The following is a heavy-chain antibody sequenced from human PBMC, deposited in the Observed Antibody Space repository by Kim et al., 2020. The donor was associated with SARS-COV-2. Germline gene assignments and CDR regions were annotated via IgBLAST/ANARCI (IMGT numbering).Heavy chain of an antibody. Sequence: SQTLSLTCAISGDSVSSNSAAWNWIRQSPSRGLEWLGRTYYRSKWYNDYAVSVKSRITINPDTSKNQFSLQLNSVTPEDTAVYYCARRGGHDLPYYYDSSGSYGMDVWGQGTTVTVSS. J-gene: IGHJ6*02. CDR1: GDSVSSNSAA. D-gene: IGHD3-22*01. CDR3: ARRGGHDLPYYYDSSGSYGMDV. V-gene: IGHV6-1*01. CDR2: TYYRSKWYN.